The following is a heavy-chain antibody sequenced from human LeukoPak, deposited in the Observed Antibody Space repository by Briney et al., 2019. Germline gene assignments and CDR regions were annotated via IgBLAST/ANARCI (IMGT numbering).Heavy chain of an antibody. Sequence: PSETLSLTCTVSGGSISSYYWSWIRQPPGQGLEWIGYIYYSGSTNYNPSLKSRVTISVDTSKNQSSLKLSSVTAADTAVDYCARSTIAAAGSFVYWGQGTLVTVSS. V-gene: IGHV4-59*01. D-gene: IGHD6-13*01. CDR1: GGSISSYY. J-gene: IGHJ4*02. CDR2: IYYSGST. CDR3: ARSTIAAAGSFVY.